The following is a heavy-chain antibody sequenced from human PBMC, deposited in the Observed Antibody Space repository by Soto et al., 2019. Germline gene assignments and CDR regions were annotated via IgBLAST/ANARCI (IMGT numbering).Heavy chain of an antibody. D-gene: IGHD6-6*01. CDR1: GVNVCRSR. J-gene: IGHJ3*02. V-gene: IGHV3-48*02. CDR3: ARDFVLLGRRAPAHGFDI. Sequence: GVNVCRSRLYPDHQKTGKGLEWVSYISSSSNIIYYADSVKGRFTISRDNAKNSLYLQMNSLRDEDTAVYYCARDFVLLGRRAPAHGFDIWVQGTLVTVSS. CDR2: ISSSSNII.